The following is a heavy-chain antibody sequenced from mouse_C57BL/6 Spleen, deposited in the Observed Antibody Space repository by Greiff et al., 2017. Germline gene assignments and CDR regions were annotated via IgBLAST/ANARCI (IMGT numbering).Heavy chain of an antibody. J-gene: IGHJ4*01. CDR2: IDPSDSYT. D-gene: IGHD2-3*01. Sequence: QVQLQQPGAELVMPGASVKLSCKASGYTFTSYWMHWVKQRPGQGLVWIGEIDPSDSYTNYNQKFKGKSTLTVDKSSSTAYMQLSSLTSEDSAVYYCARREMDGYYVGAMDYWGQGTSVTVSS. V-gene: IGHV1-69*01. CDR1: GYTFTSYW. CDR3: ARREMDGYYVGAMDY.